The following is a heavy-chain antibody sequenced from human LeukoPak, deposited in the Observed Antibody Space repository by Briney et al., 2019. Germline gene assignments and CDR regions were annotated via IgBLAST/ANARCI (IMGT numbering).Heavy chain of an antibody. D-gene: IGHD2-15*01. CDR1: GGSISSYY. V-gene: IGHV4-4*07. CDR2: IHTSGST. Sequence: SETLSLTCTVSGGSISSYYWSWIRQPAGKGLEWIGRIHTSGSTNYNPSLKSRVTISVDTSKNQFSLKLSSVTAADTAVYYCARSVEGYCSGGSCYSYYYYMDVWGKGTTVTVSS. CDR3: ARSVEGYCSGGSCYSYYYYMDV. J-gene: IGHJ6*03.